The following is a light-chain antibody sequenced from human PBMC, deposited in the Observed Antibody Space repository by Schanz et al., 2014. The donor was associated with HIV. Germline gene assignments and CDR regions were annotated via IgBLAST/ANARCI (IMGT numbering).Light chain of an antibody. J-gene: IGLJ2*01. CDR3: ASCVAYNTCV. V-gene: IGLV2-8*01. CDR2: DVS. Sequence: QSALTQPPSASGSPGQSVTISCSGSYVGAYNYVSWYQQHPGGAPKLVIYDVSIRPSGVSDRFSGSKSGNTASLTISGLQAEDEADYYCASCVAYNTCVFGGGTKLTVL. CDR1: SYVGAYNY.